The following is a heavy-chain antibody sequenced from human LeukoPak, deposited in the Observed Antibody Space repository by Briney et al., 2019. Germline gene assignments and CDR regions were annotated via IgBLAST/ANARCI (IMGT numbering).Heavy chain of an antibody. CDR3: ASSTYYYDSSGYPNY. D-gene: IGHD3-22*01. J-gene: IGHJ4*02. CDR1: GGSISSGGYY. V-gene: IGHV4-30-2*01. Sequence: SETLSLTCTVSGGSISSGGYYWSWIRQPPGKGLEWIGYIYHSGSTYYNPSLKSRVTISVDRSKNQFSLKLSSVTAADTAVYYCASSTYYYDSSGYPNYWGQGTLVTVSS. CDR2: IYHSGST.